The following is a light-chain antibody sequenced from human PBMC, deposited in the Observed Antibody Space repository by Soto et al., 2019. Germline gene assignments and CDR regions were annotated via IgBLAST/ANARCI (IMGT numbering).Light chain of an antibody. CDR1: SSDVGGYNY. J-gene: IGLJ2*01. V-gene: IGLV2-14*01. CDR2: EVS. Sequence: QSALTQPASVSGSPGQSITISCTGTSSDVGGYNYVSWYQQHPGKAPKLMIYEVSNRPSGVSNRFSGSKSGNTASLTISGLQAEDEADYYCSSYTSPRHVVFGGGTKLTVL. CDR3: SSYTSPRHVV.